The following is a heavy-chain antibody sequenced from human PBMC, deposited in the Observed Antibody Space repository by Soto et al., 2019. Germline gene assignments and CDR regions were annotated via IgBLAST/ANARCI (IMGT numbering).Heavy chain of an antibody. D-gene: IGHD6-13*01. CDR1: GYTFTSYA. CDR3: ARDIAAAVDFDY. CDR2: ISAYNGNT. Sequence: GASVKVSCKASGYTFTSYAIHWVRQAPGQGLEWMGWISAYNGNTNYAQKLQGRVTMTTDTSTSTAYMELRSLRSDDTAVYYCARDIAAAVDFDYWGQGTLVTVS. J-gene: IGHJ4*02. V-gene: IGHV1-18*01.